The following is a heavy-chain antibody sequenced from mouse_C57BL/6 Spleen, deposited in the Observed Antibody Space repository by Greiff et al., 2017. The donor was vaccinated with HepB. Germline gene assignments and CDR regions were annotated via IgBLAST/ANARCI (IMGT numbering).Heavy chain of an antibody. D-gene: IGHD2-2*01. CDR1: GYTFTSYT. V-gene: IGHV1-4*01. J-gene: IGHJ2*01. CDR3: ARYGYDGDFDY. CDR2: INPSSGYT. Sequence: VQLQQSGAELARPGASVKMSCKASGYTFTSYTMHWVNQRPGQGLEWIGYINPSSGYTKYNQKFKDKATLTADKSSSTAYMQLSSLTSEDSAVYYCARYGYDGDFDYWGQGTTLTVSS.